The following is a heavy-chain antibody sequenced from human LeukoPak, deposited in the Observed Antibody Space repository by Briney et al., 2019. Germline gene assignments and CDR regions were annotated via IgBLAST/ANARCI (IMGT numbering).Heavy chain of an antibody. CDR2: ISGTGVST. Sequence: GGSLRLSCAASGFTFSSYAMSWVRQAPGKGLEWVSSISGTGVSTYYADSVKGRFTISRDKSKNTLYLQMNSLRAEDTAVYYCARDRYYYGSGSFLQPHFDYWGQGTLVTVSS. CDR1: GFTFSSYA. D-gene: IGHD3-10*01. CDR3: ARDRYYYGSGSFLQPHFDY. J-gene: IGHJ4*02. V-gene: IGHV3-23*01.